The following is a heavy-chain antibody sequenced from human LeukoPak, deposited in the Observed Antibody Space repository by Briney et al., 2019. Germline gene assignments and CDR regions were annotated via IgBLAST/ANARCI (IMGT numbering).Heavy chain of an antibody. CDR1: GGTFSSYA. CDR2: IIPILGIA. Sequence: SVKVSCKASGGTFSSYAISWVRQAPGQGLEWMGRIIPILGIANYAQKFQGRVTITADKSTSTAYMELSSLRSEDTAVYYCARDNSGYIGGPFDYWGQGTLVTVSS. D-gene: IGHD5-12*01. CDR3: ARDNSGYIGGPFDY. J-gene: IGHJ4*02. V-gene: IGHV1-69*04.